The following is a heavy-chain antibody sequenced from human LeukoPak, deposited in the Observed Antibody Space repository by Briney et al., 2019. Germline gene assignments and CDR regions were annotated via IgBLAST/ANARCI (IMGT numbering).Heavy chain of an antibody. CDR3: ARDYDRSGLGFDY. D-gene: IGHD3-22*01. Sequence: PGGSLRLSCAASGFTFSSYGMHWVRQAPGKGLEWVSVIWYDGSKKYYADSVKGRFTISRDNSKNTLSLQMNSLRAEDTAVYYCARDYDRSGLGFDYWGQGTLVTVSS. CDR2: IWYDGSKK. V-gene: IGHV3-33*01. J-gene: IGHJ4*02. CDR1: GFTFSSYG.